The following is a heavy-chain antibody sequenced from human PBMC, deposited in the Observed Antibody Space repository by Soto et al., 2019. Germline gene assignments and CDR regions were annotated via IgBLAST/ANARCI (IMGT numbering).Heavy chain of an antibody. CDR3: ARGLGYCSSTSCYRGYNWFDP. Sequence: SETLSLTCAVYGGSFSGYYWSWIRQPPGKGLEWIGEINHSGSTNYNPSLKSRVTISVDTSKNQFSLKLGSVTAADTAVYYCARGLGYCSSTSCYRGYNWFDPWGQGTLVTVSS. V-gene: IGHV4-34*01. CDR1: GGSFSGYY. J-gene: IGHJ5*02. CDR2: INHSGST. D-gene: IGHD2-2*01.